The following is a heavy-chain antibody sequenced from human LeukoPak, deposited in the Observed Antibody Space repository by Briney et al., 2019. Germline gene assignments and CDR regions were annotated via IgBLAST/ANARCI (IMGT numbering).Heavy chain of an antibody. CDR3: AKGPHIRTMWLFDS. J-gene: IGHJ4*02. V-gene: IGHV3-72*01. D-gene: IGHD1-14*01. Sequence: GGSLRLSCAASGLTFSEHYMDWVRQTPGKGLEWVGRIRNKANYYTTDYAASVRGRFIISRDDSKSSVYLQMNTLRAEDTAVYYCAKGPHIRTMWLFDSWVQGALVTVSS. CDR1: GLTFSEHY. CDR2: IRNKANYYTT.